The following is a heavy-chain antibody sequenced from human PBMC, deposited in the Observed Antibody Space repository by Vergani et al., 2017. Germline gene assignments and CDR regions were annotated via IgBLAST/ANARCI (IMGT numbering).Heavy chain of an antibody. V-gene: IGHV1-46*01. J-gene: IGHJ4*02. D-gene: IGHD2-2*01. CDR2: INPSGGST. CDR3: AREYCSRTSCEDYFDY. CDR1: GYTFTSYY. Sequence: QVQLVQSGAAVKKPGASVKVSCKASGYTFTSYYMHWVRQAPGQGLEWMGIINPSGGSTSYAQKFQGRVTMTRDTSTSTVYMDLSSLRSEDTAVYYCAREYCSRTSCEDYFDYWGQGTLVTVSS.